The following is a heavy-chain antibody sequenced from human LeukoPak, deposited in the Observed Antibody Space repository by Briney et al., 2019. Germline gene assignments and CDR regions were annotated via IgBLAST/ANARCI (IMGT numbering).Heavy chain of an antibody. D-gene: IGHD6-13*01. CDR1: GFTFTTYG. J-gene: IGHJ3*02. V-gene: IGHV1-46*01. CDR2: INPSGGST. CDR3: ARDSSYSSSRDAFDI. Sequence: ASVKVSCKASGFTFTTYGISWVRQAPGQGLEWMGIINPSGGSTSYAQKFQGRVTMTRDTSTSTVYMELSSLRSEDTAVYYCARDSSYSSSRDAFDIWGQGTMVTVSS.